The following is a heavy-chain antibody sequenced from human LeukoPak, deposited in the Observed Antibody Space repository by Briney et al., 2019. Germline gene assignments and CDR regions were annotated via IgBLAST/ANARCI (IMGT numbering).Heavy chain of an antibody. CDR1: GGSISSGGYY. Sequence: SETLSLTCTVSGGSISSGGYYWSWIRQHPGKGLEWIGYIYYSGSTYYNPSLKSRVTISVDTSKNQFSLKLSSVTAADTAVHYCASYSIVDTYYYDSSGYYVRGYFDYWGQGTLVTVSS. D-gene: IGHD3-22*01. V-gene: IGHV4-31*03. J-gene: IGHJ4*02. CDR3: ASYSIVDTYYYDSSGYYVRGYFDY. CDR2: IYYSGST.